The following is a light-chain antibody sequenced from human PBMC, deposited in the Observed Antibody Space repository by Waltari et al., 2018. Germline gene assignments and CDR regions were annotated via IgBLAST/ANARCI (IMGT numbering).Light chain of an antibody. J-gene: IGKJ4*01. CDR1: QSVSSN. CDR2: GAS. V-gene: IGKV3-15*01. Sequence: IVMTQSRATLSVSPGDGATLSCRASQSVSSNLAWYQQKPGQAPRLLIYGASTRATGIPARFSGSGSGTEFTLTISSLQSEDFAVYYCQQYNNWPRAFGGGTKVEIK. CDR3: QQYNNWPRA.